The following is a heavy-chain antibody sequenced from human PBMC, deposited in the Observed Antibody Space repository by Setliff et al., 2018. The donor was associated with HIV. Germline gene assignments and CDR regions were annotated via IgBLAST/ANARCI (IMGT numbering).Heavy chain of an antibody. J-gene: IGHJ4*02. CDR3: ARDRAMRFSNSPSFNYFDV. CDR1: GYSITNGNH. V-gene: IGHV4-38-2*02. CDR2: IYSTGRT. Sequence: PSETLSLTCLVFGYSITNGNHWGWIRQSPGKGLEWIGSIYSTGRTYYNPPHKSRLTLSVDAAKNRFSLRLTSVTAADTAVYYCARDRAMRFSNSPSFNYFDVWGQGALVTVSS. D-gene: IGHD2-2*01.